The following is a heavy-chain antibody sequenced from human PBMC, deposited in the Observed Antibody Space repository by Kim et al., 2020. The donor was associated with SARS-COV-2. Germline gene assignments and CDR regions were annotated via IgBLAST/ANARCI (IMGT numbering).Heavy chain of an antibody. Sequence: SETLSLTCAVSGGSISSSNWWSWVRQPPGKGLEWIGEIYHSGSTNYNPSLKSRVTISVDKSKNQFSLKLSSVTAADTAVYYCARDVVGDLFRGYWYFDLWGRGTLVTVSS. CDR3: ARDVVGDLFRGYWYFDL. D-gene: IGHD3-16*01. CDR2: IYHSGST. J-gene: IGHJ2*01. V-gene: IGHV4-4*02. CDR1: GGSISSSNW.